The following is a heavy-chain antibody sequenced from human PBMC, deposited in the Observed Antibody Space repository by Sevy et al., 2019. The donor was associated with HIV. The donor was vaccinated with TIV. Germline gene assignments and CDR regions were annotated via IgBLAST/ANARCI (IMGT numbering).Heavy chain of an antibody. CDR1: GFTFSSYG. J-gene: IGHJ6*02. Sequence: GGSLRLSCAASGFTFSSYGMHWVRQAPGKGLEWVAVISYDGSNKYYADSVKGRFTISGDNSKNTLYLQMNSLRAEDTAVYYCAKIGADISGYYYGMDVWGQGTTVTVSS. CDR3: AKIGADISGYYYGMDV. D-gene: IGHD3-9*01. CDR2: ISYDGSNK. V-gene: IGHV3-30*18.